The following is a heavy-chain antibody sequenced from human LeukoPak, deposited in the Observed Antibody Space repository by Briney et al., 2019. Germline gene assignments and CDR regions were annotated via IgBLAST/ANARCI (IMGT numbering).Heavy chain of an antibody. CDR2: LSYDETNK. Sequence: GGSLRLSCAASGFTFSNSWMSWVRQAPGKGLEWVAVLSYDETNKFYADSVKGRFIMSRDNSKNTVFLQMNSLRAEDTAVYYCAREFATGWFDYWGQGTLVTVSS. V-gene: IGHV3-30*03. CDR3: AREFATGWFDY. J-gene: IGHJ4*02. D-gene: IGHD6-19*01. CDR1: GFTFSNSW.